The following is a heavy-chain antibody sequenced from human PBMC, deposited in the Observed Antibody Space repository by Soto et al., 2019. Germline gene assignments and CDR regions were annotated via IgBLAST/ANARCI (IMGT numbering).Heavy chain of an antibody. CDR3: ARAGTAGPDAFDI. CDR2: INPSGGST. D-gene: IGHD6-13*01. V-gene: IGHV1-46*03. J-gene: IGHJ3*02. CDR1: GYTFTSYY. Sequence: VSVKVSCKASGYTFTSYYMHWVRQAPGQGLEWMGIINPSGGSTSYAQKFQGSVAMTRDTSTSTVYMELSSLRSEDTAVYYCARAGTAGPDAFDIWGQGTMVTVSS.